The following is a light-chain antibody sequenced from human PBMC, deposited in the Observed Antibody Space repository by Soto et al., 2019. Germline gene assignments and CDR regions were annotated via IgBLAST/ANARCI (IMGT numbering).Light chain of an antibody. CDR1: QSISSSY. V-gene: IGKV3-20*01. CDR2: GAS. J-gene: IGKJ1*01. CDR3: QHYNSYSEA. Sequence: IVLTQSPGTLSLSPGERATLSCRASQSISSSYLAWYQQKPGQAPRLLIYGASNRATAIPDRFSGSGSGTDFTLTISRLEPDDFATYYCQHYNSYSEAFGQGTKVELK.